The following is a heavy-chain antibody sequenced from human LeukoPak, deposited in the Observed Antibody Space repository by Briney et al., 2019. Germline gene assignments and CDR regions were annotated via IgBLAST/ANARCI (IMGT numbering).Heavy chain of an antibody. CDR2: ISGSGGST. D-gene: IGHD2-2*02. CDR1: GFTFSSYA. V-gene: IGHV3-23*01. J-gene: IGHJ3*02. Sequence: GGSLRLSCAASGFTFSSYAMSWVRQAPGKGLEWVSAISGSGGSTYYADSVKGRFTISRDNSKNTLYLQMNSLRAEDTAVYYCAKDPTLLVPAAIDAFDIWGQGTMVTVSS. CDR3: AKDPTLLVPAAIDAFDI.